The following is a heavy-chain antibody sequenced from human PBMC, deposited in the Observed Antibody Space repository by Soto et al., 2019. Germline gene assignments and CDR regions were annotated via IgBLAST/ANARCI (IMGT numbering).Heavy chain of an antibody. Sequence: GESLKISCKGSGYNFGNYWIGWVRQMPGKGLEWMGIIYPGDSEIRYRPSFQGQVTISADKSISTAYLQWSSLKASDTALYFCSRMQYSYGQLDYFDYWGQGSQVSVSS. J-gene: IGHJ4*02. CDR3: SRMQYSYGQLDYFDY. D-gene: IGHD3-16*01. CDR1: GYNFGNYW. V-gene: IGHV5-51*01. CDR2: IYPGDSEI.